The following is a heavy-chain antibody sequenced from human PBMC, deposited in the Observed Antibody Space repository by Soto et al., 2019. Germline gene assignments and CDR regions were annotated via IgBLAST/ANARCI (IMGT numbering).Heavy chain of an antibody. Sequence: PGGSLRLSCAASGFTFSSYGMHWVRQAPGKGLEWVAVIWYDGSNKYYADSVKGRFTISRDNSKNTLYLQMNSLRAEDTAVYYCAREFYPVVVAATPGVDQNYYGMDVWGQGTTVTVSS. D-gene: IGHD2-15*01. J-gene: IGHJ6*02. CDR1: GFTFSSYG. CDR3: AREFYPVVVAATPGVDQNYYGMDV. V-gene: IGHV3-33*01. CDR2: IWYDGSNK.